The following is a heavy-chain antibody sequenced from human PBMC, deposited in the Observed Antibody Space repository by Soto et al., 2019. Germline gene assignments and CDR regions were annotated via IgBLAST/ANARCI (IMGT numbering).Heavy chain of an antibody. Sequence: LSLTCGVYGGSFSGYQWNWIRQSPGQGLEWIGEINHSGTTKYNPSLESRINLSVDTSKKQFSLKMFSVAAADTAIYYCARGWRFDPWGQGTQVTVSS. CDR2: INHSGTT. D-gene: IGHD1-1*01. CDR1: GGSFSGYQ. J-gene: IGHJ5*02. V-gene: IGHV4-34*01. CDR3: ARGWRFDP.